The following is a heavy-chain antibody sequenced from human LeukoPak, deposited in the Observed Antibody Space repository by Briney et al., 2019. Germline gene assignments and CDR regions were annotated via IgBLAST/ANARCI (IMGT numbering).Heavy chain of an antibody. CDR1: GFTFSSYS. CDR2: ISSSSSTI. Sequence: GGSLRLSCAASGFTFSSYSMNWVRQAPGKGLEWVSYISSSSSTIYYADSVKGRFTISRDNAKNSLYLQMNSLRDEDTAVYYCARARPETRDGYHYWGQGTLATVSS. CDR3: ARARPETRDGYHY. J-gene: IGHJ4*02. D-gene: IGHD5-24*01. V-gene: IGHV3-48*02.